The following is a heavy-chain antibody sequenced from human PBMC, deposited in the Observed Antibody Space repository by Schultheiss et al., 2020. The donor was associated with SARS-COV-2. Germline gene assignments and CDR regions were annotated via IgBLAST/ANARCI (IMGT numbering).Heavy chain of an antibody. J-gene: IGHJ4*02. Sequence: ESLKISCAASGFSFGNAWMNWVRQPPGKGLEWIGYIYYSGTTVYNPSLKSRVTISVDTSKNQFSLNLSSVTAADTAVYFCARGYDSSGFFYTTPYFDYWGQGTLVTVSS. D-gene: IGHD3-22*01. CDR2: IYYSGTT. V-gene: IGHV4-59*01. CDR3: ARGYDSSGFFYTTPYFDY. CDR1: GFSFGNAW.